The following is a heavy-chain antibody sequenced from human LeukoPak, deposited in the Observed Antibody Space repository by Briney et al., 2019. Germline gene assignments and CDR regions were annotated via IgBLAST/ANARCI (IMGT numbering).Heavy chain of an antibody. J-gene: IGHJ3*02. CDR3: ARHYSSKGSFDI. Sequence: SETLSLTCTVSGGSISSSSYYWGWIRQPPGKGLEWFGSIYYSGSTYYNPSLKSRVTISVDTSKNQFSLKLSSVTAADTAVYYCARHYSSKGSFDIWGQGTMVTVSS. CDR2: IYYSGST. CDR1: GGSISSSSYY. V-gene: IGHV4-39*01. D-gene: IGHD6-13*01.